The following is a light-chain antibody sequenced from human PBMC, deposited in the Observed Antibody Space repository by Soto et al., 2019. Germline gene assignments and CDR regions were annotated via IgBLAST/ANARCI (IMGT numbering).Light chain of an antibody. V-gene: IGKV1-5*01. CDR1: QSISSW. J-gene: IGKJ1*01. CDR3: QQYNSYSWT. CDR2: DAS. Sequence: DIQMTQSPSTLSASVGDRVTITCRASQSISSWLAWYQQKPGKAPKLRIYDASSLESGFPSRFSGIGSGTEFALTISSLQPDDFATYYCQQYNSYSWTFGQGTKVEIK.